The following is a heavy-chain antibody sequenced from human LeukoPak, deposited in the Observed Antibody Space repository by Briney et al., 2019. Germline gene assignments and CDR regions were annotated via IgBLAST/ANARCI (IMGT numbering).Heavy chain of an antibody. V-gene: IGHV4-59*08. CDR1: GGSISSYY. J-gene: IGHJ6*03. Sequence: PSETLSLTCTVSGGSISSYYWSWIRQPPGKGLEWIGYIYYSGSTNYNPSLKSRVTISVDTSKNQFSLKLSSVTAADTAVYYCARRGYDIDSVYYYYMDVWGKGTTVTVSS. D-gene: IGHD3-9*01. CDR3: ARRGYDIDSVYYYYMDV. CDR2: IYYSGST.